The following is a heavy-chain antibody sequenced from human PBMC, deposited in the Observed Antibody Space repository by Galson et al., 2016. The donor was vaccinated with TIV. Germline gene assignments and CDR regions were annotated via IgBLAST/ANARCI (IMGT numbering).Heavy chain of an antibody. CDR2: IMHIFGTA. V-gene: IGHV1-69*05. Sequence: SVKVSCKASGGIFSGYTISWVRQAPGQGLGWMGGIMHIFGTAKYAQKFQGRVTFTTCESTTTAYMELRSLRSEDTAEYYCAREGLNYEGGDACDIWGQGTLVTVSS. CDR3: AREGLNYEGGDACDI. D-gene: IGHD3-3*01. CDR1: GGIFSGYT. J-gene: IGHJ3*02.